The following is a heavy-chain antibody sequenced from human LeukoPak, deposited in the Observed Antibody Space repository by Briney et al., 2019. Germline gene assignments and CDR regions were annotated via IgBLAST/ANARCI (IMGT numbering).Heavy chain of an antibody. J-gene: IGHJ4*02. CDR2: IYSGGST. CDR3: ARGRGAAAGHFDY. V-gene: IGHV3-53*01. D-gene: IGHD6-13*01. CDR1: GFTVSSTY. Sequence: PGGSLRLSCAASGFTVSSTYMSWVRQAPGKGLEWVSVIYSGGSTYYADSVKGRFTISRDNSKNTLYLQMNSLRAEDTAVYYCARGRGAAAGHFDYWGQGTLVTVSS.